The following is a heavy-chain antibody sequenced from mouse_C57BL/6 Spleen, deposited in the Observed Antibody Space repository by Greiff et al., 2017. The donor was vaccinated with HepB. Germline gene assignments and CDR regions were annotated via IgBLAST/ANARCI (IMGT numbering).Heavy chain of an antibody. J-gene: IGHJ4*01. CDR2: ISSGGSYT. V-gene: IGHV5-6*01. D-gene: IGHD6-5*01. CDR3: ARESLRTYAMDY. CDR1: GFTFSSYG. Sequence: EVKLVESGGDLVKPGGSLKLSCAASGFTFSSYGMSWVRQTPDKRLEWVATISSGGSYTYYPDSVKGRFTISRDNAKNTLYLQMSSLKSEDTAMYYCARESLRTYAMDYWGQGTSVTVSS.